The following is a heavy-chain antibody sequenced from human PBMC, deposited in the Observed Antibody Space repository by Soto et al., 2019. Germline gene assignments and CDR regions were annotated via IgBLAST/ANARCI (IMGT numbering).Heavy chain of an antibody. J-gene: IGHJ5*02. CDR3: ARLTHYYDSVVGLDP. Sequence: ETLSLTCTVSGGSISSYYWSWIRQPPGKGLEWIGYIYYSWSTNYNPSLKSRVTISVDTSKNQFSLKLSSVTAADTAVYYCARLTHYYDSVVGLDPWGQGTLVTVSS. V-gene: IGHV4-59*01. CDR1: GGSISSYY. CDR2: IYYSWST. D-gene: IGHD3-22*01.